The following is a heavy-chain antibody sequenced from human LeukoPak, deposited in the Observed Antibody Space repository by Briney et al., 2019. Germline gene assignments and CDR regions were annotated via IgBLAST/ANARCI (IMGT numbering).Heavy chain of an antibody. CDR3: ARGQYSSGWFDY. CDR2: IHSSGST. V-gene: IGHV4-59*11. Sequence: PSETLSLTCSVSGDSITSHSWSWVRLPPGKGLEWIGYIHSSGSTSYSPSLESRVTITRDTSKNQFSLKMIPVTAEDTAVYYCARGQYSSGWFDYWGQGTLVTVSS. CDR1: GDSITSHS. D-gene: IGHD6-19*01. J-gene: IGHJ4*02.